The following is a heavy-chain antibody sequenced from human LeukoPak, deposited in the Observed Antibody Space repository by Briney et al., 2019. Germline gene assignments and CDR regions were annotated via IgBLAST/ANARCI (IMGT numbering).Heavy chain of an antibody. CDR3: AHRSRGVITDAFDI. Sequence: SGPALVKPTQTLTLTCTFSGFSLSTSGMCVSWIRQPPGKALEWLARIDWDDDKYYSTSLKTRLTISKDTSKNQVVLTMTNMDPVDTATYYCAHRSRGVITDAFDIWGQGTMVTVSS. D-gene: IGHD3-10*01. V-gene: IGHV2-70*12. J-gene: IGHJ3*02. CDR2: IDWDDDK. CDR1: GFSLSTSGMC.